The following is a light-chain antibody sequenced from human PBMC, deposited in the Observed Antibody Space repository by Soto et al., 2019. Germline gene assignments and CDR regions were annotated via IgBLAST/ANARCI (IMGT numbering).Light chain of an antibody. V-gene: IGKV1-5*03. Sequence: ASVGDRVTITCRASQSISSWLAWYQQKPGKAPKVLIYEASTLESGVPSRFSGSGYGTEFTLTIRSLQPDDFATYYCQQYNSYWTFGQGTKVDI. CDR1: QSISSW. CDR3: QQYNSYWT. J-gene: IGKJ1*01. CDR2: EAS.